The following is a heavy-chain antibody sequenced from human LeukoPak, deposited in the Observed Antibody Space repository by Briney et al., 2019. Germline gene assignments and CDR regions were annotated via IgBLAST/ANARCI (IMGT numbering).Heavy chain of an antibody. CDR2: VIPILGTT. J-gene: IGHJ2*01. V-gene: IGHV1-69*11. Sequence: GASVKVSCKASGDTFSSYPFSWVRQAPGQGLEWMGRVIPILGTTNYAQKFQGRVSITADESTTTAYMELGSLISEDTAMYYCARDREYSPTPIAAAGGWYFDLWGRGTLVTVSS. D-gene: IGHD6-13*01. CDR1: GDTFSSYP. CDR3: ARDREYSPTPIAAAGGWYFDL.